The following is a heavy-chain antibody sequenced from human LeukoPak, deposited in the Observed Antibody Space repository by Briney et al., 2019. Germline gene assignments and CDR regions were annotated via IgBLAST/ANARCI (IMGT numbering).Heavy chain of an antibody. CDR1: GGSISSYY. D-gene: IGHD2-21*02. Sequence: SETLSLTCTVSGGSISSYYWSWIRQPPGKGLEWIGYIYYSGSTNYNPSLKSRVTISVDTSKNQFSLKLSSVTAADTAVYYCARYGDPNYYFDHWGQGILVTVSS. CDR3: ARYGDPNYYFDH. J-gene: IGHJ4*02. CDR2: IYYSGST. V-gene: IGHV4-59*12.